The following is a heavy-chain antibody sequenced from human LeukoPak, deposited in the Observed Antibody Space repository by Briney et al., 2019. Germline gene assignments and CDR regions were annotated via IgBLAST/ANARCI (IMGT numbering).Heavy chain of an antibody. Sequence: SETLSLTCTVSGGSISSSSYYWGWIRQPPGKGLEWIGSIYYSGSTNYNPSLKSRVTISVDTSKNQFSLKLSSVTAADTAVYYCARATSRTRAIVDPWGQGTLVTVSS. CDR2: IYYSGST. J-gene: IGHJ5*02. V-gene: IGHV4-39*07. D-gene: IGHD2-21*01. CDR1: GGSISSSSYY. CDR3: ARATSRTRAIVDP.